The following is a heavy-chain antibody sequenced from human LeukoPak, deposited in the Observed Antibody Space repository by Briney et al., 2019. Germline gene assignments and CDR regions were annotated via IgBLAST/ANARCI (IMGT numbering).Heavy chain of an antibody. D-gene: IGHD3-22*01. CDR3: ADSSGYSYYDY. CDR2: ISGSGGTT. V-gene: IGHV3-23*01. Sequence: GGSLRLSCAASGFTFSIYEMNWVRQAPGKGLEWVSTISGSGGTTDYAGSVKGRFTISRDNSKNTLYLQMNSLRAEDTAIYYCADSSGYSYYDYWGQGTLVTVSS. CDR1: GFTFSIYE. J-gene: IGHJ4*02.